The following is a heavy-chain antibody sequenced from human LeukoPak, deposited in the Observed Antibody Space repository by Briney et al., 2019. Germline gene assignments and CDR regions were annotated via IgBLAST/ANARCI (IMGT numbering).Heavy chain of an antibody. CDR3: ARGEGYYYDSSGYYLFDY. D-gene: IGHD3-22*01. CDR2: INPNSGGT. CDR1: GYTFTGYY. V-gene: IGHV1-2*02. Sequence: GASVKVSFKASGYTFTGYYMHWVRQAPGQGLEWMGWINPNSGGTNYAKKFQGRVTMTRETSVSTAYMELSRLRSDDTAVYYCARGEGYYYDSSGYYLFDYWGQGTLVTVSS. J-gene: IGHJ4*02.